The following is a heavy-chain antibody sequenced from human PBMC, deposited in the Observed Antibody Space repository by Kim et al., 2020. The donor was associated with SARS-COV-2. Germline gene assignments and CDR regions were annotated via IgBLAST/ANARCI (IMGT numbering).Heavy chain of an antibody. CDR2: INHSGST. V-gene: IGHV4-34*01. CDR3: ARRGVYCSGGSCYSFDP. D-gene: IGHD2-15*01. Sequence: SETLSLTCAVYGGSFSGYYWSWIRQPPGKGLEWIGEINHSGSTNYNPSLKSRVTISVDTSKNQFSLKPSSVTAADTAVYYCARRGVYCSGGSCYSFDPWGQGTLVTVSS. CDR1: GGSFSGYY. J-gene: IGHJ5*02.